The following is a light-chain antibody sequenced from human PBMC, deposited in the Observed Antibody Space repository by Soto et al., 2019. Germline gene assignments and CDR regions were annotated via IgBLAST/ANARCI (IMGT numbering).Light chain of an antibody. J-gene: IGLJ2*01. CDR2: EVS. CDR1: SSDVGGYDY. Sequence: QSALTQPASVSGSPGQSITLSCTGTSSDVGGYDYVSWYQHHPGKAPKLMIYEVSNRPSGISNRFSASKSGNTASLTISGLQAEDEADYYCSSYTTTSTQVFGGGTKLTVL. V-gene: IGLV2-14*01. CDR3: SSYTTTSTQV.